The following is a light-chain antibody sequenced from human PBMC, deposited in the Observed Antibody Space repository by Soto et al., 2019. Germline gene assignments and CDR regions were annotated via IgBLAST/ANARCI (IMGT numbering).Light chain of an antibody. CDR1: SSDVGGYDY. Sequence: QSVLTQPASVSGSPGQSITISCTGTSSDVGGYDYVSWYQQLPGKAPKLLIYDVNNRPSGVSHRFSGSKSGNTASLTISGLQAEDEDDYYCSSYTGSSTFVFGTGTKLTVL. J-gene: IGLJ1*01. CDR2: DVN. V-gene: IGLV2-14*01. CDR3: SSYTGSSTFV.